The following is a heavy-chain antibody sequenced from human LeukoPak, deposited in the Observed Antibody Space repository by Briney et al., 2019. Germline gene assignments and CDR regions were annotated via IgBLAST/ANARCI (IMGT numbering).Heavy chain of an antibody. Sequence: PGGSLRLSCAASGFTFSSYWMSWVRQAPGKGLEWVANIKQDGSDKNYVDSVKGRFIISRDNAKNSLFLQMNSLRAEDSAVYYCARDGWSVDYWGQGTLVTVSS. D-gene: IGHD2-15*01. V-gene: IGHV3-7*05. J-gene: IGHJ4*02. CDR3: ARDGWSVDY. CDR2: IKQDGSDK. CDR1: GFTFSSYW.